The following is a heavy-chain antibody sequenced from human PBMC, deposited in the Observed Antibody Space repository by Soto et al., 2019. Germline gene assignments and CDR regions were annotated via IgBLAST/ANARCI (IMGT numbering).Heavy chain of an antibody. CDR2: IHSDGSST. CDR1: GLTFSYYG. Sequence: GVSKILSCAASGLTFSYYGRHWVRQAPGKGLVWVPRIHSDGSSTTYADFVKGRFIISRDNARNTVDLQMNSVRVEDTAVYYCARGDRGAFDLWGQGTVDTVSS. D-gene: IGHD1-26*01. CDR3: ARGDRGAFDL. V-gene: IGHV3-74*01. J-gene: IGHJ3*01.